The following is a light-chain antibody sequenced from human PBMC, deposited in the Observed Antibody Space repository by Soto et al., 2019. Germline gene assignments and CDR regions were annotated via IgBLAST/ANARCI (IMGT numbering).Light chain of an antibody. CDR1: SSDVGGYNN. CDR3: SSFTSSTIYV. J-gene: IGLJ1*01. V-gene: IGLV2-14*01. Sequence: QSALTQPASVSGSPGQAITISCTGTSSDVGGYNNVCWYQQHPGKAPKLIIYDVSNRPSGVFNRFSGSKSGNTASLTISGLQAEDEADYYCSSFTSSTIYVFGTGTKLTVL. CDR2: DVS.